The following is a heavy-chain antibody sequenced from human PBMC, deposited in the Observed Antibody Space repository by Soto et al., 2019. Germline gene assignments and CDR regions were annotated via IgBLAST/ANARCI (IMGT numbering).Heavy chain of an antibody. V-gene: IGHV3-23*01. D-gene: IGHD2-15*01. CDR1: GFTFSSYS. CDR2: ISGSGGST. Sequence: GGSLRLSCAASGFTFSSYSMSWVRQAPGKGLEWVSAISGSGGSTYYADSVKGRFTISRDNSKNTLYLQMNSLRAEDTAVYYCAKDHIVVVVAAIPYFDYWGQGTLVTVSS. J-gene: IGHJ4*02. CDR3: AKDHIVVVVAAIPYFDY.